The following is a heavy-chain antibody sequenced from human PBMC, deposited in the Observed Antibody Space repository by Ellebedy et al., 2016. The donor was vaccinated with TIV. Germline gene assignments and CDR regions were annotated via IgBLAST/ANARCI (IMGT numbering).Heavy chain of an antibody. CDR1: GYTFTSYP. J-gene: IGHJ4*02. V-gene: IGHV3-48*02. D-gene: IGHD6-13*01. Sequence: GGSLRLXXVASGYTFTSYPLNWVRQAPGKGLEWVSGIGISPGNIYYADSVKGRFTISRDNARNSLYLQMNSLRDEDTAVYYCVRGYPLVLGYWGQGTLVTVSS. CDR2: IGISPGNI. CDR3: VRGYPLVLGY.